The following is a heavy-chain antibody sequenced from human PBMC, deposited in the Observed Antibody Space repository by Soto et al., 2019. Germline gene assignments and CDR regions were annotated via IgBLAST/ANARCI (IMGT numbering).Heavy chain of an antibody. Sequence: EVQVLESGGGLVQPGGSLRLSCAASGFTFSNFAMSWVRHAPGKGLEWVSEISGSTGSTYYADSVKGRFTISRDNSKNTLHLQMNSLRAEDTDVYYCAKDTSSSPYYMDVWGKGTTVTVSS. J-gene: IGHJ6*03. V-gene: IGHV3-23*01. CDR1: GFTFSNFA. CDR2: ISGSTGST. CDR3: AKDTSSSPYYMDV. D-gene: IGHD2-2*01.